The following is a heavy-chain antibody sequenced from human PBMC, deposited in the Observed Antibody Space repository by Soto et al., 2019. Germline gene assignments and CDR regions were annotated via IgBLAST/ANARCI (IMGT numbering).Heavy chain of an antibody. CDR2: ISWNSISI. CDR1: GFTFDDYP. Sequence: EVQLVESGGGLVQPGRPLSLSCAASGFTFDDYPMHWFRQAPGKGLEWVSRISWNSISIDYADSVKGRFTISRDNAKNSLYLQMNSLRAEDTALYYCAKGQFPRVPGALDYWGQGTLVTVSS. D-gene: IGHD2-2*01. J-gene: IGHJ4*02. CDR3: AKGQFPRVPGALDY. V-gene: IGHV3-9*01.